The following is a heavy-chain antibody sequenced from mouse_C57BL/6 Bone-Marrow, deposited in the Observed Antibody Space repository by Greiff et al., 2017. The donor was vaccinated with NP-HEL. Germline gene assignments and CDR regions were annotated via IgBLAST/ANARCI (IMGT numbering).Heavy chain of an antibody. D-gene: IGHD3-2*02. J-gene: IGHJ4*01. Sequence: QVQLQQSGAELARPGASVKLSCKASGYTFTSYGISWVKQRTGQGLEWIGEIYPRSGNTYYNEKFKGKATLTADKSSSTAYMELRSLTSEDSAVYFCARRDRQLRPYAMDYWGQGTSVTVSS. CDR3: ARRDRQLRPYAMDY. CDR1: GYTFTSYG. CDR2: IYPRSGNT. V-gene: IGHV1-81*01.